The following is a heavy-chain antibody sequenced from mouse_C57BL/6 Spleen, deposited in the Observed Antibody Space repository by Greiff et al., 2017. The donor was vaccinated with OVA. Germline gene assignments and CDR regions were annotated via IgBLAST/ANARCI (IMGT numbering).Heavy chain of an antibody. Sequence: EVKLVESGPELVKPGASVKISCKASGYTFTDYYMNWVKQSPGKSLEWIGDIYPNNGGTSYNQKFKGKATLTVDQSSSTAYMERRSLTSEDSAVYYCARAYGSAFDYWGQGTLGTVSA. CDR1: GYTFTDYY. V-gene: IGHV1-26*01. CDR3: ARAYGSAFDY. D-gene: IGHD1-1*01. J-gene: IGHJ3*01. CDR2: IYPNNGGT.